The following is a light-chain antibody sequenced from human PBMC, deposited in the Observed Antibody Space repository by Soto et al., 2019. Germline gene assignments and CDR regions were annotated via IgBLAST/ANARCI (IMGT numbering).Light chain of an antibody. V-gene: IGKV1-5*01. J-gene: IGKJ1*01. Sequence: DIQPTQSPSTLSASVGDRVTITCRASQSISSWLAWYQQKPGKAPKLLIYDASSLESGVPSRFSGSGSGTEFTLTISSLQPDDFATYYCQQYNSYPWTFGQGTKVDIK. CDR1: QSISSW. CDR3: QQYNSYPWT. CDR2: DAS.